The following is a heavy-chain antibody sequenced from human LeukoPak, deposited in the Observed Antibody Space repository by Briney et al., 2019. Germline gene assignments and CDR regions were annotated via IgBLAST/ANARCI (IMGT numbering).Heavy chain of an antibody. V-gene: IGHV4-39*07. CDR3: ARSSSWFGTPFDY. CDR2: IYYSGST. CDR1: GGSISSSSYY. J-gene: IGHJ4*02. Sequence: SETLSLTCTVSGGSISSSSYYWGWIRQPPGKGLEWIGSIYYSGSTYYNPSLKSRVTISVDTSKNQFSLKLSSVTAADTAVYYCARSSSWFGTPFDYWGQGTLVTVSS. D-gene: IGHD6-13*01.